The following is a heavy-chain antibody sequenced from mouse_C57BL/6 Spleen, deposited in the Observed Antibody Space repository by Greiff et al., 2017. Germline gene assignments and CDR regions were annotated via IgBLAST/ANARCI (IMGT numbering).Heavy chain of an antibody. V-gene: IGHV1-82*01. J-gene: IGHJ4*01. CDR3: ARAWGYSMDY. CDR1: GYAFSSSW. Sequence: QVQLQPSGPELVKPGASVQISCKASGYAFSSSWMNWVKQRPGKGLEWIGRIYTGDGDTNYNGKFKGKATLTADKSSSTAYMQLSSLTSEDSAVYFCARAWGYSMDYWGQGTSVTVSS. CDR2: IYTGDGDT. D-gene: IGHD4-1*01.